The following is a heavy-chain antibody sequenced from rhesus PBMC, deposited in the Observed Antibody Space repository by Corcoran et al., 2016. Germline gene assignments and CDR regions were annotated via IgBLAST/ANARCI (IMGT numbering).Heavy chain of an antibody. J-gene: IGHJ5-2*02. CDR2: IGGRSWSP. V-gene: IGHV4-165*02. Sequence: QVQLQESGPGLVKPSETLSLTCAVSGASISSYSWNWIRQPPGKGLGGRGYIGGRSWSPYHNPSLKSRVTISTDTSKNQFSLKLSSVTAADTAVYYCARKDPYGYYYTVSANSLDVWGRGVLVTVSS. D-gene: IGHD3-9*01. CDR1: GASISSYS. CDR3: ARKDPYGYYYTVSANSLDV.